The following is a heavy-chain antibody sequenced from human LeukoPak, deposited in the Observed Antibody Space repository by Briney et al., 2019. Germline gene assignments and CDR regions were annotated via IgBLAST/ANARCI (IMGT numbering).Heavy chain of an antibody. D-gene: IGHD6-13*01. CDR3: ASGQQLGFDY. J-gene: IGHJ4*02. CDR2: ISSRSSYI. CDR1: GFTFSSYS. V-gene: IGHV3-21*01. Sequence: GGSLRLSCAASGFTFSSYSINWVRQAPGMGLQWVSSISSRSSYIYYADSVKGRFTISRDNAKNSLYLQMNSLRAEDTAVYYRASGQQLGFDYWGQGTLVTVSS.